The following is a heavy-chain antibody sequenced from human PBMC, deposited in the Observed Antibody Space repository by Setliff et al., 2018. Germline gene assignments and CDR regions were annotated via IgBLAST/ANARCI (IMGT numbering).Heavy chain of an antibody. D-gene: IGHD3-9*01. CDR3: AGTPARGTTWLSPFDY. CDR1: GGSFDSGTHY. Sequence: PSGTLSLTCTVTGGSFDSGTHYWSWIRQPAGKVPEWIGLIQGTGNTNYNPSLQSRATISIDTSKNQISLKITSVTAADTALYSCAGTPARGTTWLSPFDYWGQGIQVTVSS. CDR2: IQGTGNT. V-gene: IGHV4-61*02. J-gene: IGHJ4*02.